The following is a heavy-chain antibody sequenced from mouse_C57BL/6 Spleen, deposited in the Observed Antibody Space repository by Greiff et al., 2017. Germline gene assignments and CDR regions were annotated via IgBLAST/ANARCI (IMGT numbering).Heavy chain of an antibody. CDR3: ARSNYYGSSYRAMDY. V-gene: IGHV1-69*01. Sequence: QVQLQQPGAELVMPGASVKLSCKASGYTFTSYWMHWVKQRPGQGLEWIGEIDPSDSYTNYNQKFKDKATLTVDKSSSTAYMQLSSLTSEDSAVYYCARSNYYGSSYRAMDYWGQGTSVTVSS. CDR2: IDPSDSYT. J-gene: IGHJ4*01. CDR1: GYTFTSYW. D-gene: IGHD1-1*01.